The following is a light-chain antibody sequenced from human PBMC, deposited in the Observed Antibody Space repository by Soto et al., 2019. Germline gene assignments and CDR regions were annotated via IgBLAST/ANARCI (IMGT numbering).Light chain of an antibody. V-gene: IGKV1-5*01. CDR2: DAF. CDR3: QQFIDGWT. Sequence: DIQMTQSPSSLSASVGDRVTITCRASQSISSWLAWYQQKPGKAPKLLIFDAFSLESGVPSRFRGSGSETEFTLTISGLQPDDFATYYCQQFIDGWTFGQGTKVDIK. CDR1: QSISSW. J-gene: IGKJ1*01.